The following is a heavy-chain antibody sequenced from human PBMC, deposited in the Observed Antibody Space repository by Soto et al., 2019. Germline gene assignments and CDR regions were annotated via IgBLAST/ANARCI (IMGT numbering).Heavy chain of an antibody. D-gene: IGHD4-17*01. V-gene: IGHV1-24*01. Sequence: ASVKVSCKVSGYTLTELSMHWVRQAPGKGLEWMGGFDPEDGETIYAQKFQGRVTMTEDTSTDTAYMELSSLRSEDTAVYYCETLEATVTTQPPEYFQHWGQGTLVTVSS. CDR1: GYTLTELS. CDR2: FDPEDGET. CDR3: ETLEATVTTQPPEYFQH. J-gene: IGHJ1*01.